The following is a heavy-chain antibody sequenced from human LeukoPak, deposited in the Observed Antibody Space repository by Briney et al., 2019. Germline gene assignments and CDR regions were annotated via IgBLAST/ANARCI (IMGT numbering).Heavy chain of an antibody. CDR2: IYYTGTT. V-gene: IGHV4-59*01. CDR3: AREDPQTTVPEGMDV. Sequence: PSETLSLTCSVSGGSISTYYWSWIRQLPGKGLEWIGCIYYTGTTNYNPSLRSRVTISVDTSRNQFSLRLSSVTAADTAVYYCAREDPQTTVPEGMDVWGHGTTVIVSS. J-gene: IGHJ6*02. CDR1: GGSISTYY. D-gene: IGHD4-17*01.